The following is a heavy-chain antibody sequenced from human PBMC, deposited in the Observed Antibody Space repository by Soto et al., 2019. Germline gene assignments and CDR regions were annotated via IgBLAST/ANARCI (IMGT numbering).Heavy chain of an antibody. V-gene: IGHV1-58*01. J-gene: IGHJ4*02. CDR1: GFTFTSSA. CDR2: IVVGSGNT. Sequence: ASAKVSCKASGFTFTSSAVQWVRQARGQRLEWIGWIVVGSGNTNYAQKFQERVTITRDMSTSTAYMELSSLRSEDTAVYYCAAGSGLLQHNYWGQGTLVTVSS. D-gene: IGHD2-15*01. CDR3: AAGSGLLQHNY.